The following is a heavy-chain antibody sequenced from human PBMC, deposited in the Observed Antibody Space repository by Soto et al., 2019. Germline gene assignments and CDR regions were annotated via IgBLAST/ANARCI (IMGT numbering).Heavy chain of an antibody. D-gene: IGHD1-7*01. V-gene: IGHV4-59*12. J-gene: IGHJ5*02. Sequence: PSETLSLTCTVSGGSISSYYWSWIRQPPGKGLEWIGYIYYSGSTNYNPSLKSRVTISVDTSKNQFSLKLSSVTAADTAVYYCARGKLRNWFDPWGQGTLVTVSS. CDR2: IYYSGST. CDR3: ARGKLRNWFDP. CDR1: GGSISSYY.